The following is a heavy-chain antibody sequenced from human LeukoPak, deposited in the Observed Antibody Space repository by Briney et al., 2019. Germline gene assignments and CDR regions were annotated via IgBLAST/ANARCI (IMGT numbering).Heavy chain of an antibody. Sequence: SQTLSLTCTVSGGSISSGSYYWNWIRQRQPAGKGLEWIGHIQIGGSTNYNPSLKSRITISVDTSKNQFSLKLSSVTAADTAVYYCARGRVREYYYDSSGYAPAFDIWGQGTMVTVSS. CDR2: IQIGGST. V-gene: IGHV4-61*09. CDR1: GGSISSGSYY. J-gene: IGHJ3*02. CDR3: ARGRVREYYYDSSGYAPAFDI. D-gene: IGHD3-22*01.